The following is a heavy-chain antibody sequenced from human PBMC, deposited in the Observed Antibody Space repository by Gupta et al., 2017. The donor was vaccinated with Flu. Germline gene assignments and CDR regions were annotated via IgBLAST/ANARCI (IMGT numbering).Heavy chain of an antibody. CDR2: IGTDSYT. Sequence: EVQLVESGGVLVQPGESLRLSCAASGFTFVSYDMHWVRQVPGKGLEWVSSIGTDSYTYYLGSVKGRFTISRENAKNSLYLQMNSLRAGDTAIYYCVRGAGVGFDSWGQGTLVTVSS. D-gene: IGHD6-19*01. V-gene: IGHV3-13*01. CDR3: VRGAGVGFDS. CDR1: GFTFVSYD. J-gene: IGHJ4*02.